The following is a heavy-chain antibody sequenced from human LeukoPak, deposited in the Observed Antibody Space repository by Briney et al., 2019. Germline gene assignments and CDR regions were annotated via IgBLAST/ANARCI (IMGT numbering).Heavy chain of an antibody. J-gene: IGHJ3*02. Sequence: QPGGSLRLSCAASGFTFSGSTMHWVRQASGKGLEWVGRIRSKANSYATAYAASVNGRLTISRDDSKNTAYLQMYSLKTEDTAVYYCTTTYSYDSSGYDSDAFDIWGQGTMVTVSS. V-gene: IGHV3-73*01. CDR1: GFTFSGST. D-gene: IGHD3-22*01. CDR3: TTTYSYDSSGYDSDAFDI. CDR2: IRSKANSYAT.